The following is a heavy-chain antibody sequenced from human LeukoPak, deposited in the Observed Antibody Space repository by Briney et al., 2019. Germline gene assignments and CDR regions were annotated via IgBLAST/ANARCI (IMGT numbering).Heavy chain of an antibody. V-gene: IGHV3-74*01. Sequence: GGSLRLSCAASGFTFSSYWMHWVRQAPGKGLVWVSRINSDGSSTSYADSVKGRFTISRDNAKNTLYLQMNSLRAEDTAVYYCARDRVLWFGDSPLDYWGQGTLVTVSS. CDR3: ARDRVLWFGDSPLDY. J-gene: IGHJ4*02. D-gene: IGHD3-10*01. CDR1: GFTFSSYW. CDR2: INSDGSST.